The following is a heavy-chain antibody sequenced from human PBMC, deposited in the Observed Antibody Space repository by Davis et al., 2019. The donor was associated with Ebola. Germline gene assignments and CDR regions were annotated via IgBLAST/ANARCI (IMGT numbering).Heavy chain of an antibody. CDR2: IYNSASS. CDR1: GASTSSYY. Sequence: SETLSLTCPVSGASTSSYYWSWIRQAPGKGLEWIAFIYNSASSNQNPSLQSRVTISIDTPNKQISLRLSSVTAADTAVYYCARGRLLEWPPTFYGLDVWGKGTTVTVSS. CDR3: ARGRLLEWPPTFYGLDV. J-gene: IGHJ6*04. D-gene: IGHD3-3*01. V-gene: IGHV4-59*01.